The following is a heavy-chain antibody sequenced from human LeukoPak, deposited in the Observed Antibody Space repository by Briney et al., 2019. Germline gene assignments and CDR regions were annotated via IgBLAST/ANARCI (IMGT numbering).Heavy chain of an antibody. CDR2: ISYDGSNK. V-gene: IGHV3-30*18. CDR3: AKSMEYYYDSSAWDAFDI. D-gene: IGHD3-22*01. CDR1: GFTFSSYG. J-gene: IGHJ3*02. Sequence: QPGRSLRLSCAASGFTFSSYGMPWVRQAPGKGLEWVAFISYDGSNKYYADSVKGRFTISRDNSKNTMYLQMNSLRAEDTAVYYCAKSMEYYYDSSAWDAFDIWGQGTMVTVSS.